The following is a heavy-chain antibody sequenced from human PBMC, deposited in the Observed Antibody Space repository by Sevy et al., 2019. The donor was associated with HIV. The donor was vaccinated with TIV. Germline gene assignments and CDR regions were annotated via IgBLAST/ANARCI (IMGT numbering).Heavy chain of an antibody. Sequence: GGSLRLSCTVSGFIFSNFAMHWVCQAPGKGLEWVAVTSYDGSHKYYADSVKGRFTVSRDNSRNILSLEMNSLRRDDTAVYYCARGENDDEFFQYWGQGTLVTVSS. CDR1: GFIFSNFA. V-gene: IGHV3-30*04. J-gene: IGHJ1*01. CDR3: ARGENDDEFFQY. CDR2: TSYDGSHK. D-gene: IGHD1-26*01.